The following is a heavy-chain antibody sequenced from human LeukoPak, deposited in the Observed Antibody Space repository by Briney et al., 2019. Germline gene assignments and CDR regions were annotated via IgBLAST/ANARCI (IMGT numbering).Heavy chain of an antibody. D-gene: IGHD3-3*01. V-gene: IGHV1-18*01. Sequence: ASVKVSCKASGGTFSSYAISWVRQAPGQGLEWMGWISAYNGNTNYAQKLQGRVTMTTDTSTSTAYMELRSLRSDDTAVYYCARGRPSITIFGVVVGPDDYWGQGTLVTVSS. CDR1: GGTFSSYA. CDR3: ARGRPSITIFGVVVGPDDY. CDR2: ISAYNGNT. J-gene: IGHJ4*02.